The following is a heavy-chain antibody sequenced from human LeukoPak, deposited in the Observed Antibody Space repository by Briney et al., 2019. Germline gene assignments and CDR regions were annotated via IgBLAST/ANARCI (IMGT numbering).Heavy chain of an antibody. CDR3: AARYCTNGVSICDYYYYMDV. CDR1: GYTFTGYY. D-gene: IGHD2-8*01. V-gene: IGHV1-2*02. J-gene: IGHJ6*03. Sequence: ASVKVSCKASGYTFTGYYMHWVRQAPGQGLEWMGWINPNSGGTNYAQKFQGRVTMTRDTSISTAYMELSRLRSDDTAVYYCAARYCTNGVSICDYYYYMDVWGKGTTVTVSS. CDR2: INPNSGGT.